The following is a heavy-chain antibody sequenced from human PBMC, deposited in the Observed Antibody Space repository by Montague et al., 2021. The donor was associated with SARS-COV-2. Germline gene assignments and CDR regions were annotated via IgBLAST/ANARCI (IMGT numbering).Heavy chain of an antibody. CDR1: GGSMSDHY. D-gene: IGHD1-1*01. CDR3: ARQDIQLRFDL. J-gene: IGHJ2*01. V-gene: IGHV4-59*08. CDR2: IYYSGGI. Sequence: SETLSLTCTVSGGSMSDHYWAWIRQPPGKGLEWLAYIYYSGGINSNASLKSRVTMSVDTSKNQCSLKMTAVTAADTAVYFCARQDIQLRFDLWGRGTLVTVSS.